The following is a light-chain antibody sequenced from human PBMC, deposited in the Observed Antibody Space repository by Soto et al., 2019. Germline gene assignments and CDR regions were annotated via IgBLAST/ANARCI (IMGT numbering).Light chain of an antibody. CDR2: GAS. CDR1: QGIGNA. J-gene: IGKJ1*01. V-gene: IGKV1-6*01. Sequence: AIQMTQSPSSLSASVGDRFTISCRASQGIGNALGWYQQKAGKPPKVLXYGASNLQSGVPQRFSGSGSGTDFTLAISSLQHEDSATYYCLQDINYPWTFGQGTKVDI. CDR3: LQDINYPWT.